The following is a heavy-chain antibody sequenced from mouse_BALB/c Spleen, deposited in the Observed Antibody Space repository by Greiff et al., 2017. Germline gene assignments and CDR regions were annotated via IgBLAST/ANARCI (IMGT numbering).Heavy chain of an antibody. D-gene: IGHD3-1*01. CDR3: AREPARATHFAY. Sequence: EVMLVESGGGLVKPGGSLKLSCAASGFTFSDYYMYWVRQTPEKRLEWVATISDGGSYTYYPDSVKGRFTISRDNAKNNLYLQMSSLKSEDTAMYYCAREPARATHFAYWGQGTLVTVSA. V-gene: IGHV5-4*02. CDR2: ISDGGSYT. CDR1: GFTFSDYY. J-gene: IGHJ3*01.